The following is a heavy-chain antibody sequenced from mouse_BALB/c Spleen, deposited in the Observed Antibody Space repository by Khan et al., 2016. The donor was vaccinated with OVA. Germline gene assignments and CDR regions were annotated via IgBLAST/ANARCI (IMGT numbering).Heavy chain of an antibody. D-gene: IGHD2-4*01. CDR2: ISYSGNT. CDR3: ARKDYYDYDPFPY. Sequence: EVQLVESGPGLVKPSQSLSLTCTVTGYSITSEFAWNWIRQFPGNKLEWMGYISYSGNTRYNPSLKSLISITRDTSRNQFFLKLNSVTTEDTATYYCARKDYYDYDPFPYWGQGTLVTGSA. J-gene: IGHJ3*01. CDR1: GYSITSEFA. V-gene: IGHV3-2*02.